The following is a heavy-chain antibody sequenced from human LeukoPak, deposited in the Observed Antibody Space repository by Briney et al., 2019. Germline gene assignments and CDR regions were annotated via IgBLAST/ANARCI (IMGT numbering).Heavy chain of an antibody. CDR3: TRLPRFLERLPGMDV. J-gene: IGHJ6*02. V-gene: IGHV3-49*04. CDR1: GFTFGDYA. D-gene: IGHD3-3*01. CDR2: IRSKAYGGTT. Sequence: GGSLRLSCTASGFTFGDYAMSWVRQAPGKGLEWVGFIRSKAYGGTTEYAASVKGRFTISRDDSKSIAYLQMNSLKTEDTAVYYCTRLPRFLERLPGMDVWGQGTTVTVSS.